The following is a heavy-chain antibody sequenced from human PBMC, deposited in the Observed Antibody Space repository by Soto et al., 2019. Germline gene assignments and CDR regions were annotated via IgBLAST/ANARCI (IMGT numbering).Heavy chain of an antibody. J-gene: IGHJ6*04. CDR1: GFTFSSYW. D-gene: IGHD3-22*01. V-gene: IGHV3-74*01. Sequence: EVQLVESGGGLAQPGGSLRLSCAASGFTFSSYWMHWVRQAPGKGLVWVSRINSDGSSTSYADSVKGRFTISRDNAKNTLYLQMNSLRVEDTAVYYCARAGHYYEGLLDVWGKGTTVTVSS. CDR2: INSDGSST. CDR3: ARAGHYYEGLLDV.